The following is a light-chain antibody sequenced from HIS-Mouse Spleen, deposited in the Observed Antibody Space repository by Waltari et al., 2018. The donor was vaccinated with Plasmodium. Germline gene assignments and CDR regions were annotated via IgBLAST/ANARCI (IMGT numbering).Light chain of an antibody. CDR1: QSVSSY. CDR3: QQRSNWPPLT. V-gene: IGKV3-11*01. Sequence: EIVLTQSPATLSLSPGERATLSCRASQSVSSYLAWYQQKPGQAPRLLIYDASNRATGSPARFSGSGSGTDFTLTISSLEPEDFAVYYWQQRSNWPPLTFGVGTKVEIK. CDR2: DAS. J-gene: IGKJ4*01.